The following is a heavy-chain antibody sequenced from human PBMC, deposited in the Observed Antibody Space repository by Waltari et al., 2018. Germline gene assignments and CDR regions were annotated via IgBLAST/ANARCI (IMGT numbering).Heavy chain of an antibody. D-gene: IGHD1-26*01. V-gene: IGHV4-30-4*08. CDR2: IYYSGST. Sequence: QVQLQESGPGLVKPSQTLSLTCTVSGGSVSSGDYYWSWIRQPPGKGLEWIGYIYYSGSTYYNPSLKSRVTISVDTSKNQFSLRLSSVTAADTAVYYCARGQEHRQYYFDYWGQGTLVTVSS. CDR1: GGSVSSGDYY. CDR3: ARGQEHRQYYFDY. J-gene: IGHJ4*02.